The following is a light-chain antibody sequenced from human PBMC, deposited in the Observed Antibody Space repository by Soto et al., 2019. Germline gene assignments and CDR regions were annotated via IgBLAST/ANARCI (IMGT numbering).Light chain of an antibody. CDR1: QDIRSD. V-gene: IGKV1-6*01. CDR2: AAS. CDR3: LQDHSYPWT. Sequence: AIQLTQSPSSLSASVGDRVTITCRAGQDIRSDLGWYQHKPGKAPRLLIHAASSLQSGVPSRFSGSASGTEFTLTISSLQPEDLASYYCLQDHSYPWTFGQGTKVDIX. J-gene: IGKJ1*01.